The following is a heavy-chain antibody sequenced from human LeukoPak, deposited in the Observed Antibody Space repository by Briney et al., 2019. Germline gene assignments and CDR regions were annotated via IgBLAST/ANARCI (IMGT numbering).Heavy chain of an antibody. V-gene: IGHV3-9*01. CDR2: ISWNSDSL. CDR1: GFTFDDYA. D-gene: IGHD6-13*01. CDR3: AREGIAAAGTGGDY. J-gene: IGHJ4*02. Sequence: GGSLRLSCAASGFTFDDYAMHWVRQAPGKGLEWVSGISWNSDSLGYADSVKGRFTIPRDNAKNSLYLQMNSLRAEDTAVYYCAREGIAAAGTGGDYWGQGTLVTVSS.